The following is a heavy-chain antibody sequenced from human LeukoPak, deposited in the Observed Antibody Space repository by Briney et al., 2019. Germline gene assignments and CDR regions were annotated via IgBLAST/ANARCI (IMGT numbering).Heavy chain of an antibody. CDR2: ISAYNGKT. Sequence: ASVKVSCKASGYTFTSYGLSWVRQAPGQGLEWMGWISAYNGKTNYAQKLQGRVTMTADTSTSTAYMELRSLRADDTAVYYCARVLPDYYDSSGYFPWGQGTLVTVSS. J-gene: IGHJ5*02. V-gene: IGHV1-18*01. D-gene: IGHD3-22*01. CDR3: ARVLPDYYDSSGYFP. CDR1: GYTFTSYG.